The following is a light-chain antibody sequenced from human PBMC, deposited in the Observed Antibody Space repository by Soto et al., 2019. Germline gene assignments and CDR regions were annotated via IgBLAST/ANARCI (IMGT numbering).Light chain of an antibody. Sequence: QLVLTQSPSASDSLGASVKLTCTLRSVHSSYAIAWHQQQPEKGPRYLMKLNSDGSHSKGDGIPDRFSGSSSGAERYLTSSGLQSEDEADYYCQTLGTGIRVFGGGTKLTVL. J-gene: IGLJ2*01. CDR2: LNSDGSH. CDR3: QTLGTGIRV. CDR1: SVHSSYA. V-gene: IGLV4-69*01.